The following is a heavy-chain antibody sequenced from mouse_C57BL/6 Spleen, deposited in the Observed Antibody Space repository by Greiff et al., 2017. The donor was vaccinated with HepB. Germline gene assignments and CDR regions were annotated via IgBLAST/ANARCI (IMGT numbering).Heavy chain of an antibody. CDR1: GYTFTSYW. J-gene: IGHJ1*03. CDR3: ARNPVYWYFDV. Sequence: QVHVKQPGAELVKPGASVKLSCKASGYTFTSYWMHWVKQRPGQGLEWIGMIHPNSGSTNYNEKFKSKATLTVDKSSSTAYMQLSSLTSEDSAVYYCARNPVYWYFDVWGTGTTVTVSS. CDR2: IHPNSGST. V-gene: IGHV1-64*01.